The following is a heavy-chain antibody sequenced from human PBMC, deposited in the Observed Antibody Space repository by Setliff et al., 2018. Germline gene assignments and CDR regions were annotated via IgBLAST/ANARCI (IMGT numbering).Heavy chain of an antibody. CDR1: GDSISSGDYY. D-gene: IGHD3-22*01. CDR2: IYYRGST. V-gene: IGHV4-30-4*08. Sequence: PSETLSLTCTVSGDSISSGDYYWSWIRQSPGKGLEWIGHIYYRGSTYYNPSLRSRLAMSIDTSNNQFSLKLSSVTAADTAVYYCARESRYYYDNLGTLDYWGQGTLVTVSS. CDR3: ARESRYYYDNLGTLDY. J-gene: IGHJ4*02.